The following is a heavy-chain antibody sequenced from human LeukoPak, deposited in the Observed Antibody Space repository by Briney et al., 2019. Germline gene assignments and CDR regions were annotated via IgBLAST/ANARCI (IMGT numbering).Heavy chain of an antibody. CDR1: GGTFSSYA. Sequence: SVKVSCKASGGTFSSYAISWVRQAPGQGLEWMGRIIPILGIANYAQKFQGRVTITADKSTSTAYMELSSLRSEDTAVYYCARERSIAVAGPNWFDPWGQGTLVTVSS. CDR3: ARERSIAVAGPNWFDP. V-gene: IGHV1-69*04. J-gene: IGHJ5*02. CDR2: IIPILGIA. D-gene: IGHD6-19*01.